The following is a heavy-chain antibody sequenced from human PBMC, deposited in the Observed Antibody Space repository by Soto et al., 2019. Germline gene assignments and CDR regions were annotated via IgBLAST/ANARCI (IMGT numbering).Heavy chain of an antibody. Sequence: SVKVSCKASGGTFSSYAISWVRQAPGQGLEWMGGIIPIFGTANYAQKFQGRVTITADESTSTAYMELSSLRSEDTAVYYCARGTGIAVAGTLSSWGQGTLVTVSS. CDR2: IIPIFGTA. V-gene: IGHV1-69*13. CDR3: ARGTGIAVAGTLSS. J-gene: IGHJ5*02. D-gene: IGHD6-19*01. CDR1: GGTFSSYA.